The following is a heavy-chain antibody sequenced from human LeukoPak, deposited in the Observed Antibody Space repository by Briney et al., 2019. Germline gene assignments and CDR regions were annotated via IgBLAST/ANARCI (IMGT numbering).Heavy chain of an antibody. V-gene: IGHV1-46*01. J-gene: IGHJ5*02. CDR2: INPSGGST. D-gene: IGHD3-22*01. CDR1: GYTFTSYY. Sequence: ASVKLSCKASGYTFTSYYMHWVRQAPGQGLEWMGIINPSGGSTSYAQKFQGRVTMTRNTSISTAYMELSSLRSEDTAVYYCARLAAHYDSSGYHSWFDPWGQGTLVTVSS. CDR3: ARLAAHYDSSGYHSWFDP.